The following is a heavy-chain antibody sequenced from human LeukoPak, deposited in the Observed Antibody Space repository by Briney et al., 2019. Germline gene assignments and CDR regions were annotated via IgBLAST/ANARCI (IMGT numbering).Heavy chain of an antibody. D-gene: IGHD5-12*01. CDR1: EFAFSTYA. Sequence: GGSLRLSCAASEFAFSTYAMHWVRQAPGRGLEWVSVISYDGNNKYYADSVRSRFTISRDNSRNTLYLQMNSLRAEDTAVYYCTRRGGGYDFDYWGQGTLVIVSS. J-gene: IGHJ4*02. CDR3: TRRGGGYDFDY. CDR2: ISYDGNNK. V-gene: IGHV3-30*04.